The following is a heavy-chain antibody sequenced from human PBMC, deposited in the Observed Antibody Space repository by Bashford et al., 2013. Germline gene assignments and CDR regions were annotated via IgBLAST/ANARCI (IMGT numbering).Heavy chain of an antibody. D-gene: IGHD6-13*01. CDR2: INPNSGAT. CDR3: ARALIAAAGSYWYFDL. V-gene: IGHV1-2*02. Sequence: VASVKVSCKTSGFTLTGYFMYWLRQAPGQGLEWMGWINPNSGATGYAQKFQGRVTLTWDTSISTAYMELTSLRSDDTAVYYCARALIAAAGSYWYFDLWGRGTLVTVSS. CDR1: GFTLTGYF. J-gene: IGHJ2*01.